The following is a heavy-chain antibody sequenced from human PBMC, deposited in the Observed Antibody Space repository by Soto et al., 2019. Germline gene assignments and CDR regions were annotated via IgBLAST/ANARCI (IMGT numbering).Heavy chain of an antibody. CDR3: AKGLAYCGGDCYSIDAFDI. Sequence: GGSLRLSCAASGFTFSSYAMSWVRQAPGKGLEWVSAISGSGGSTYYADSVKGRFTISRDNSKNTLYLQMNSLRAEDTAVYYCAKGLAYCGGDCYSIDAFDIWGQGTMVTVSS. V-gene: IGHV3-23*01. CDR2: ISGSGGST. J-gene: IGHJ3*02. D-gene: IGHD2-21*02. CDR1: GFTFSSYA.